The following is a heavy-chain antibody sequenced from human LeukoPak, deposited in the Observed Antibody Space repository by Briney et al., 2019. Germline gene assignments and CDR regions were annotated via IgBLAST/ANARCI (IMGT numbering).Heavy chain of an antibody. J-gene: IGHJ4*02. Sequence: GGSLRLSCAASGFTFSSYGMHWVRQAPGKGLEWVAVISDDGNNKYYADSVKGRFTISRDNSKNTLYLQMNSLRPEDTAVYYCARGRYTVTVAEFDYWGQGTLVTASS. CDR3: ARGRYTVTVAEFDY. CDR2: ISDDGNNK. V-gene: IGHV3-30*03. D-gene: IGHD4-11*01. CDR1: GFTFSSYG.